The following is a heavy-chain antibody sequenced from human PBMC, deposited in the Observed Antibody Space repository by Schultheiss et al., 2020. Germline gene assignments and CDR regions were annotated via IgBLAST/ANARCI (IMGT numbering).Heavy chain of an antibody. CDR1: GGSISSYY. CDR2: IYYSGST. V-gene: IGHV4-59*08. Sequence: SETLSLTCTVSGGSISSYYWSWIRQHPGKGLEWIGYIYYSGSTYYNPSLKSRVTISVDTSKNQFSLKLSSVTAADTAVYYCARREGYCSSTSCYRRNQNFGIGTNWFDPWGQGTLVTVSS. D-gene: IGHD2-2*02. J-gene: IGHJ5*02. CDR3: ARREGYCSSTSCYRRNQNFGIGTNWFDP.